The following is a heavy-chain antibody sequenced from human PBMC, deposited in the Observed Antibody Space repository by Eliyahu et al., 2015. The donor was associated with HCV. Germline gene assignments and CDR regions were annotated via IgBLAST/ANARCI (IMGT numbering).Heavy chain of an antibody. CDR1: GGTFSSYA. CDR3: VTSYDFWSGYPSW. J-gene: IGHJ4*02. CDR2: IIAVFGTS. D-gene: IGHD3-3*01. Sequence: QVQLVQSGAEVKKPGSSVKVSXKASGGTFSSYAIXWXRQAPGQGLXXMGGIIAVFGTSNYAQKFQGRVTITADESTSTAYMELISLRSEDTAVYYCVTSYDFWSGYPSWWGQGTLVTVSS. V-gene: IGHV1-69*01.